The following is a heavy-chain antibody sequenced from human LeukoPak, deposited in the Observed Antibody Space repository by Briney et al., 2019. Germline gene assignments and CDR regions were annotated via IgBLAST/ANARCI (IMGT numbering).Heavy chain of an antibody. D-gene: IGHD1-26*01. V-gene: IGHV1-69*05. J-gene: IGHJ4*02. Sequence: SVKVSCRASGGTFSTYAINWVRQAPGQGLEWMGGIIPIFGTANYAQKFQGRVTITTDESTSTAYMELSSLRSEDTAVYYCARVFARSGEISGSYYYYWGQGTLVTVSS. CDR2: IIPIFGTA. CDR1: GGTFSTYA. CDR3: ARVFARSGEISGSYYYY.